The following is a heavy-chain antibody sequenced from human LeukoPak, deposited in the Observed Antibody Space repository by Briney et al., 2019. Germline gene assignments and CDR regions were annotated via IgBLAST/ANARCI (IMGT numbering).Heavy chain of an antibody. V-gene: IGHV3-9*01. D-gene: IGHD4/OR15-4a*01. J-gene: IGHJ3*02. Sequence: GGSLRLSCAASGFTFDDYAMHWVRQAPGKGLEWVSGISWNSGSIGYADSEKGRFTISRDNAKNSLYLQMNSLRAEDTALYYCAGPGRYGANLDDAFDIWGQGTMVTVSS. CDR3: AGPGRYGANLDDAFDI. CDR1: GFTFDDYA. CDR2: ISWNSGSI.